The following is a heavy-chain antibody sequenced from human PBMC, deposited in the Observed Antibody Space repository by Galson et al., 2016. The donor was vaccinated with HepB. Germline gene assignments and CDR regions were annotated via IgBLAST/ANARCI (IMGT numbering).Heavy chain of an antibody. CDR3: ARDRRYSGSSSSSYKGMDV. CDR1: GFPFDEHD. Sequence: SLRLSCAASGFPFDEHDMSWVRQVPGKGLEWVSGIYRNGGITGYADSVRGRFTISRDNARNSLYLQMNSLRAEDTALYLCARDRRYSGSSSSSYKGMDVWGQGTSVFVSS. D-gene: IGHD5-12*01. J-gene: IGHJ6*02. CDR2: IYRNGGIT. V-gene: IGHV3-20*01.